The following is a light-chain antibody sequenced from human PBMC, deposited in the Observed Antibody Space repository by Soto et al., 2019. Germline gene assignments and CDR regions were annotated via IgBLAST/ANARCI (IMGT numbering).Light chain of an antibody. Sequence: DIQMTQSPSSLPASVGDRVTLTCRASQSISTYLNWYQQKPGKAPKLLIYAASSLQSGVPSRLSGSGSGTDFTLTISSLQPEDFATYYCQQSYTIPHTFGQGTKLEIK. V-gene: IGKV1-39*01. CDR2: AAS. CDR1: QSISTY. CDR3: QQSYTIPHT. J-gene: IGKJ2*01.